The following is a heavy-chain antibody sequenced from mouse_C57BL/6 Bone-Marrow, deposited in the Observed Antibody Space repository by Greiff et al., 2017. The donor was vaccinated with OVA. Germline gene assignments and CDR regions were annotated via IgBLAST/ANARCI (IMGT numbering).Heavy chain of an antibody. V-gene: IGHV1-39*01. CDR1: GYSFTDYY. CDR3: AEREGALAY. D-gene: IGHD6-1*01. CDR2: INPNFGTT. Sequence: EVQLQQSGPELVKPGASVKISCKASGYSFTDYYMNWVQQSPGKSLEWIGVINPNFGTTSYNQKFKGKATLTVDQSSSTAYMQLNSLTSEDSAVYYCAEREGALAYWGQGTLVTVSA. J-gene: IGHJ3*01.